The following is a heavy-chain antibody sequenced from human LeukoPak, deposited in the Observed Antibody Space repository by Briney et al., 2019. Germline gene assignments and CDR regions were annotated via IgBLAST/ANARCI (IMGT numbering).Heavy chain of an antibody. CDR3: ARGTRGFYRVSGVYYFDY. V-gene: IGHV4-34*01. CDR2: INHNGST. D-gene: IGHD1-26*01. CDR1: GGSFSGYY. Sequence: SETLSLTCAVYGGSFSGYYWSWIRQPPGKGLEWIGEINHNGSTNYYPYLKSRVTISVDTSKNQFSLKLSSVTAADTAVYYCARGTRGFYRVSGVYYFDYWGQGTLVTASS. J-gene: IGHJ4*02.